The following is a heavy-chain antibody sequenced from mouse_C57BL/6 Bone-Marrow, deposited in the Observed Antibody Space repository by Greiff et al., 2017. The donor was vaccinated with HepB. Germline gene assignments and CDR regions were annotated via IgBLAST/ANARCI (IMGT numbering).Heavy chain of an antibody. V-gene: IGHV1-19*01. CDR3: AIGVLRYPYWYFDV. D-gene: IGHD1-1*01. CDR2: INPYNGGT. Sequence: VQLQQSGPVLVKPGASVKMSCKASGYTFTDYYMNWVKQSHGKSLEWIGVINPYNGGTSYNQKFKGKATLTVDKSSSTAYMQLSSLTSEDSAVYYCAIGVLRYPYWYFDVWGTGTTVTVSS. J-gene: IGHJ1*03. CDR1: GYTFTDYY.